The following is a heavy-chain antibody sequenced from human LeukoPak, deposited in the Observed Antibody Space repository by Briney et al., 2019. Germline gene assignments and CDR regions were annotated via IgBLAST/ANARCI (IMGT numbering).Heavy chain of an antibody. CDR2: IDPTTVAT. D-gene: IGHD6-19*01. CDR1: GYTFTAYY. J-gene: IGHJ4*02. V-gene: IGHV1-2*02. CDR3: ARVASGWKNFDY. Sequence: GASVKVSCKASGYTFTAYYIHWVRQAPGQGLEWMGWIDPTTVATNYAQKFQDRVMMTRDTSISTVYMELRRLRSDDTAVYYCARVASGWKNFDYWGQGTLVTVSS.